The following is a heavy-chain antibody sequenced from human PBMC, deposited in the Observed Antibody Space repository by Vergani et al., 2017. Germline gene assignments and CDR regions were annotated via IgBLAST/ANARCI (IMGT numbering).Heavy chain of an antibody. Sequence: EVQLVESGGGLVKPGGSLRLSCAASGFTFSSYSMNWVRQAPGKGLEWVSSISSSSSYIYYADSVKGRFTISRDNAKNSLYLQMNSLGAEDTAVYYCARVEGGSYRSPDDYWGQGTLVTVSS. D-gene: IGHD1-26*01. CDR3: ARVEGGSYRSPDDY. J-gene: IGHJ4*02. CDR2: ISSSSSYI. CDR1: GFTFSSYS. V-gene: IGHV3-21*01.